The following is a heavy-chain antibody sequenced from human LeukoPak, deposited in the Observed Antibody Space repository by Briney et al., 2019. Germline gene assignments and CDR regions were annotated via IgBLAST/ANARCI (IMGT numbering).Heavy chain of an antibody. D-gene: IGHD6-19*01. CDR2: INPSGGST. V-gene: IGHV1-46*01. CDR3: ARDPYPSIAVAGSIDY. CDR1: GYTFTSYY. J-gene: IGHJ4*02. Sequence: ASVKVSCKASGYTFTSYYMHWVRHAPGQGLEWMGIINPSGGSTSYAQKFQGRVTMTRDTSTSTVYMELSSLRSEDTAVYYCARDPYPSIAVAGSIDYWGQGTLVTVSS.